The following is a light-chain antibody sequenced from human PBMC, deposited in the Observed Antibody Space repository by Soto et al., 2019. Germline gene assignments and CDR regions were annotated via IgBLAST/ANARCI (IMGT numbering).Light chain of an antibody. CDR1: SSDVGGYNY. J-gene: IGLJ1*01. CDR3: SSYTSSSTRV. CDR2: DIS. Sequence: QSALTQPASVSGSPGQSITISCTGTSSDVGGYNYVSWYQQHPGKAPKLMIYDISNRPSGVSNRFSGSKSGNTASLTISGLQADGEADYYCSSYTSSSTRVFGTGTKVTVL. V-gene: IGLV2-14*01.